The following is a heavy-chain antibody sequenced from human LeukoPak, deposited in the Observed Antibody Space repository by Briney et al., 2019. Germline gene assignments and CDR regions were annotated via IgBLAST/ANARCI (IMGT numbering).Heavy chain of an antibody. D-gene: IGHD3-10*02. CDR2: ISYDGSNK. CDR3: ARGALHVFDY. J-gene: IGHJ4*02. Sequence: GRSLRLSCAASGFTFSSYGMHWVRQAPGKGLEWVAVISYDGSNKYYADSVKGRFTISRDNAKNSLFLQMNTLTAEDTAVYYCARGALHVFDYWGQGTPVTVSS. V-gene: IGHV3-30*03. CDR1: GFTFSSYG.